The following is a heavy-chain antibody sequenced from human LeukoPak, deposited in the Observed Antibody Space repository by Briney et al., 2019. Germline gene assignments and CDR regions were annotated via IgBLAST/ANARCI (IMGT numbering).Heavy chain of an antibody. V-gene: IGHV1-46*02. J-gene: IGHJ4*02. CDR1: GYTFNNHY. CDR2: INPSGGST. D-gene: IGHD6-19*01. Sequence: ASVKVSCKASGYTFNNHYMYWVRQAPGQGLEWMGVINPSGGSTSYAQKFQGRVTMTRDTSTRTVYMEVNSLRSEDTAVYYCARQGTYSSAVGMGYWGQGTLVTVSS. CDR3: ARQGTYSSAVGMGY.